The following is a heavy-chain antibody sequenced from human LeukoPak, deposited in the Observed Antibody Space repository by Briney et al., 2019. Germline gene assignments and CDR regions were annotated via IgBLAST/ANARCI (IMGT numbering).Heavy chain of an antibody. CDR1: GFTVSSSY. V-gene: IGHV3-53*01. Sequence: GGSLRLSCAASGFTVSSSYMSWVRQAPGKGLEWVSLIYSGGSTYYAASVKGRFTISRDNSKNTLYLQMNSLRPEDTAVYYCAKGYNYAYEYWGQGTLVTVSS. CDR2: IYSGGST. CDR3: AKGYNYAYEY. J-gene: IGHJ4*02. D-gene: IGHD5-18*01.